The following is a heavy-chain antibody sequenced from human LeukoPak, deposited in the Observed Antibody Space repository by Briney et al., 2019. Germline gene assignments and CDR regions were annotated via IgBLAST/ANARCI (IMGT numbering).Heavy chain of an antibody. J-gene: IGHJ4*02. D-gene: IGHD3-10*01. Sequence: SETLSLTCAVYGGSFSGYYWSWIRQPPGKGLEWIGEINHSGSTNYNPSLKSRVTISVDTSKNQFSLKLSSVTAADTAVYYCATPRITMVRGVIAYYFDYWGQGTLVTVSS. CDR1: GGSFSGYY. CDR2: INHSGST. V-gene: IGHV4-34*01. CDR3: ATPRITMVRGVIAYYFDY.